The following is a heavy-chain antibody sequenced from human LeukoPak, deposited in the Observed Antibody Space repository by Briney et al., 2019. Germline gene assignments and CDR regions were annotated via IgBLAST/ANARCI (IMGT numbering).Heavy chain of an antibody. V-gene: IGHV3-21*01. J-gene: IGHJ4*02. D-gene: IGHD6-13*01. CDR2: ISSSSTYI. CDR1: GFTFSTYS. CDR3: ATTYSSSSVSYFDY. Sequence: GGSLRLSCAASGFTFSTYSMNWVRQAPGKGLEWVSSISSSSTYIDCADSVKGRFTISRDNAKISLYLQMNSLRAEDTAVYYCATTYSSSSVSYFDYWGQGTLVTVSS.